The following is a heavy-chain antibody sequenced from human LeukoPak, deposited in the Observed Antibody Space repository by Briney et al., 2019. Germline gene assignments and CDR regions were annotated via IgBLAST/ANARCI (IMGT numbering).Heavy chain of an antibody. CDR2: INSDGSST. CDR1: GFTFSSYW. CDR3: ARVDLYDAFDI. V-gene: IGHV3-74*01. J-gene: IGHJ3*02. Sequence: GGSLRLSCAASGFTFSSYWMHWVRQAPGKGLVWVSRINSDGSSTSYADSVKGRFTISRGNAKNTLYLQMNSLRAEDTAVYYCARVDLYDAFDIWGQGTMVTVSS.